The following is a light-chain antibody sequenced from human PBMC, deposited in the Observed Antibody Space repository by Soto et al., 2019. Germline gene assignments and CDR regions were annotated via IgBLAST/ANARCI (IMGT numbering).Light chain of an antibody. J-gene: IGLJ3*02. CDR3: AAWDGSLNGWV. Sequence: QSVLTQPPSASGTPGQRVTISCSGSRSNIGSDTVNWYQQLPETAPKLLIYSNNQRPSGVPDRFSGSKSGTSASLAISGLQYEDEADYYCAAWDGSLNGWVFGGGTQLTVL. V-gene: IGLV1-44*01. CDR1: RSNIGSDT. CDR2: SNN.